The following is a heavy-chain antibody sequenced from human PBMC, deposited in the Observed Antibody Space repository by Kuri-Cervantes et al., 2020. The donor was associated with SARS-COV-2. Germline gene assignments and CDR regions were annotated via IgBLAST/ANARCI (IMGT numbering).Heavy chain of an antibody. CDR3: ARQGASDVWGSSPYYFDY. CDR2: IYYSGST. V-gene: IGHV4-39*01. Sequence: ESLKISCTVSGGSISSGSYYWGWIRQPPGKGLEWIGSIYYSGSTYYNPSLKSRVTISVDTSKNQFSLKLSSVTAADTAVYYCARQGASDVWGSSPYYFDYWGQGTLVTVSS. D-gene: IGHD3-16*01. CDR1: GGSISSGSYY. J-gene: IGHJ4*02.